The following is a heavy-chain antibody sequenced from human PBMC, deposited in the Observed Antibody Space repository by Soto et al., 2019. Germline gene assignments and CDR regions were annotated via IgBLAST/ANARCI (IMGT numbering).Heavy chain of an antibody. CDR3: AKETHSSGYGSYFDY. CDR1: GFTFSSYG. V-gene: IGHV3-30*18. CDR2: ISKDGSTK. J-gene: IGHJ4*02. D-gene: IGHD3-22*01. Sequence: GGSLRLSCAASGFTFSSYGMHWVRQAPGKGLEWVAVISKDGSTKYDADSVKGRFTISRDNSKNTLYLQMNSLRAEDTAVYYCAKETHSSGYGSYFDYWGQGTLVTVSA.